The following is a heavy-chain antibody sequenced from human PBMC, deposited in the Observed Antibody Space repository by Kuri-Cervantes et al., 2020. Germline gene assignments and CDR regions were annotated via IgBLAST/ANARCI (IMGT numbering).Heavy chain of an antibody. D-gene: IGHD3-22*01. CDR1: GFTFGSFW. CDR3: ARGGPGSSGYYFDY. V-gene: IGHV3-7*01. Sequence: GESLKISCVVSGFTFGSFWMSWVRQAPGKGLEWVAAIKQDGSEKFYVDSVKGRFTISRDNAKNTLYLQMNSLRAEDTAVYYCARGGPGSSGYYFDYWGQGTLVTVSS. CDR2: IKQDGSEK. J-gene: IGHJ4*02.